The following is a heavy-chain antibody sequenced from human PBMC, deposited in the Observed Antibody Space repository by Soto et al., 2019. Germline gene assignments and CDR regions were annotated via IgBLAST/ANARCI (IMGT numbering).Heavy chain of an antibody. Sequence: SETLSLTCTVSGGSISSYYWSWIRQPPGKGLEWIGYIYYSGSTNYNPSLKSRVTISVDTSKNQFSLKLSSVTAADTAVYYCARHLEGPGLSLLRYFDWLPLTFDDRAQRTLVTGSS. CDR1: GGSISSYY. D-gene: IGHD3-9*01. CDR3: ARHLEGPGLSLLRYFDWLPLTFDD. CDR2: IYYSGST. V-gene: IGHV4-59*08. J-gene: IGHJ4*02.